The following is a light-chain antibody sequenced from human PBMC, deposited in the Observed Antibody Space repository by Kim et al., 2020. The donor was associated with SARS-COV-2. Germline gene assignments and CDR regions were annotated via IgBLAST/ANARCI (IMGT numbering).Light chain of an antibody. CDR3: QQYHSLSWT. J-gene: IGKJ1*01. CDR2: DAS. CDR1: QSIKNW. V-gene: IGKV1-5*01. Sequence: SSVGDRVIITCRASQSIKNWLAWYQQKPGKAPKFLIYDASSLESGVPSRFSGSGSGTEFTLTISSLQPDDFATYYCQQYHSLSWTFGQGTKVEIK.